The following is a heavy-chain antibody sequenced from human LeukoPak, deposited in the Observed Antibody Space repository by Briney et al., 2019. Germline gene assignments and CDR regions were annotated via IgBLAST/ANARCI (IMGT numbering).Heavy chain of an antibody. CDR1: GYTFTSYG. V-gene: IGHV1-18*01. J-gene: IGHJ5*02. D-gene: IGHD3-10*01. CDR3: ARLGPHRALWLGEMGGWFDP. Sequence: ASVKVSCKASGYTFTSYGISWVRQAPGQGLEWMGWISAYNGHTNYAQKLQGRVTMTIDTSTSTAYMELRSLRSDDTAVYYCARLGPHRALWLGEMGGWFDPWGQGTLVTVSS. CDR2: ISAYNGHT.